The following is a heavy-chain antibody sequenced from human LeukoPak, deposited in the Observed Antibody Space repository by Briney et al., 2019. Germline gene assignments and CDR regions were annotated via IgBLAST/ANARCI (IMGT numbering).Heavy chain of an antibody. CDR2: IYTSGST. Sequence: SETLSLTCTVSGVSISSSSYYWSWLRQPAGKGLEWIVRIYTSGSTNYNPSLKIRVTISVDTSKNQFSLKLSSVTAADTAVYYCARGALVAAAAYYFDYWGQGTLVTVSS. D-gene: IGHD6-13*01. CDR1: GVSISSSSYY. CDR3: ARGALVAAAAYYFDY. V-gene: IGHV4-61*02. J-gene: IGHJ4*02.